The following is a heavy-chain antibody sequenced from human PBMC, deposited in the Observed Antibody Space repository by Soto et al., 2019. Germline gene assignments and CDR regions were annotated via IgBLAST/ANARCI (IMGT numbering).Heavy chain of an antibody. J-gene: IGHJ4*02. CDR1: GDTFSSYT. D-gene: IGHD3-10*01. Sequence: QVQLVQSGAEVKKPGSSVKVSCKASGDTFSSYTINWVRQAPGLGLEWMGRIIPTLSMSNSALKFQGRVIMTADKSTSTAYMELSRLTSEDTAIYYCARSYGSGSQAFDYWGQGVLVTVSS. V-gene: IGHV1-69*02. CDR3: ARSYGSGSQAFDY. CDR2: IIPTLSMS.